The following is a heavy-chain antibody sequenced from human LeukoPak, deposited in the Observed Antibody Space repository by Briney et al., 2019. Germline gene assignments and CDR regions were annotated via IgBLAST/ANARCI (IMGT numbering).Heavy chain of an antibody. D-gene: IGHD2-2*01. V-gene: IGHV3-7*01. CDR3: ARDGDLSVWGSSTTDYYYYGMDV. CDR2: IKQDGSEK. Sequence: GGSLRLSCAASGFTFSSYWMSWVRQAPGKGLEWVANIKQDGSEKYYVDSVKGRFTISRDNAKNSLYLQMNSLRAEDTAVYYCARDGDLSVWGSSTTDYYYYGMDVWGQGTTVTVSS. J-gene: IGHJ6*02. CDR1: GFTFSSYW.